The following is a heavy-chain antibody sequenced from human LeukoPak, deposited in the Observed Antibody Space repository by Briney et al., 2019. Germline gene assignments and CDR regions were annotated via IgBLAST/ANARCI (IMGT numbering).Heavy chain of an antibody. Sequence: SETLSLTCAVYGGSFSGYYWSWIRQPPGKGLEWIGEINHSGSTNYIPSLESRVTLSVDTSKNQFSLKLSSVTAADTAVYYCARGLWFGEFSSYYYYMDVWGKGTTVTISS. J-gene: IGHJ6*03. D-gene: IGHD3-10*01. CDR2: INHSGST. CDR3: ARGLWFGEFSSYYYYMDV. CDR1: GGSFSGYY. V-gene: IGHV4-34*01.